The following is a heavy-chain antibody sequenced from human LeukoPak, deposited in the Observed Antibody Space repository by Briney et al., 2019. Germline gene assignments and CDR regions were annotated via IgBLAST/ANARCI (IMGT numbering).Heavy chain of an antibody. CDR3: AKGLRWEPGSAFDI. CDR2: IRYDGSNK. J-gene: IGHJ3*02. D-gene: IGHD1-26*01. CDR1: GFTFTGHS. Sequence: PGGSLRLSCVASGFTFTGHSMHWVRQAPGKGLEWVAFIRYDGSNKYYADSVKGRFTISRDNSKNTLYLQMNSLRAEDTAVYYCAKGLRWEPGSAFDIWGQGTMVTVSS. V-gene: IGHV3-30*02.